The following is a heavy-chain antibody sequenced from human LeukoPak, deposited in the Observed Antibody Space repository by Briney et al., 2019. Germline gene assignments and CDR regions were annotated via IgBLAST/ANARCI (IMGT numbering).Heavy chain of an antibody. CDR3: ARDGVLWYYYDSSGYYTKYYFDY. D-gene: IGHD3-22*01. V-gene: IGHV1-18*01. Sequence: GASVKVSCKASGYTFTSYGICWVRQAPRQGREWMGWISAFNGKTNYAQKLQGRVTMTTDTSTSTAYMELRSMRSDDTAVYYCARDGVLWYYYDSSGYYTKYYFDYWGQGTLVTVSS. CDR1: GYTFTSYG. J-gene: IGHJ4*02. CDR2: ISAFNGKT.